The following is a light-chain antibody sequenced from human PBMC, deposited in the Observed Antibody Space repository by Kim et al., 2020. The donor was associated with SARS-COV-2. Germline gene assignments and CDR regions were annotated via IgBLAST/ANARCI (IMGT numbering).Light chain of an antibody. V-gene: IGKV2-29*02. Sequence: DVVLTQTPLSLSFSPGQPASISCKSSQSLLHSDGKTSLYWFMQKPGQSLQHIIYDLSSRFSGVPDKFSGSGSDTEFTLLISRVEPGDVGFYASMQGLHPDFTFGQGTKLEI. CDR1: QSLLHSDGKTS. J-gene: IGKJ2*01. CDR3: MQGLHPDFT. CDR2: DLS.